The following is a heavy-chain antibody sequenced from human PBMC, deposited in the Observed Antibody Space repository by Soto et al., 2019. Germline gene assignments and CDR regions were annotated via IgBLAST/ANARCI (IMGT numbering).Heavy chain of an antibody. Sequence: SETLSLTCTVSGGSISSYYWSWIRQPPGKGLEWIGYIYYSGSTNYNPSLKSRVTISVDTSKNQFSLKLSSVTAADTAVYYCARGSRYYYDSSGEYYYYYGMDVWGQGTTVTVSS. D-gene: IGHD3-22*01. CDR1: GGSISSYY. CDR3: ARGSRYYYDSSGEYYYYYGMDV. J-gene: IGHJ6*02. V-gene: IGHV4-59*01. CDR2: IYYSGST.